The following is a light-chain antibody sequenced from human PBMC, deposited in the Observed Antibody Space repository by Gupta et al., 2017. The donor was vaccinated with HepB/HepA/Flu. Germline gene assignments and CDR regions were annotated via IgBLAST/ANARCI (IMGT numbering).Light chain of an antibody. V-gene: IGLV3-19*01. CDR3: NSRDSSGNHFHV. CDR1: SLRSYY. Sequence: SSELTQDPAVSVALGQTVRITCQGDSLRSYYASWYQQKPGQAPVLVIYGKNNRPSGIPDRFSGSSSGNTASLTITGAQAEDEADYYCNSRDSSGNHFHVFGTGTKVTVL. CDR2: GKN. J-gene: IGLJ1*01.